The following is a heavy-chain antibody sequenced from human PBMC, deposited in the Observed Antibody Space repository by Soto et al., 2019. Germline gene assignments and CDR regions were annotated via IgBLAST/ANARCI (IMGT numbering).Heavy chain of an antibody. CDR3: ARSIVVVTALDY. J-gene: IGHJ4*02. D-gene: IGHD2-21*02. V-gene: IGHV1-3*05. Sequence: QVQLVQSGAEEKKPGASVKVSCKASGYTFTSYAMHWVRQAPGQRLEWMGWINAGNGNTKYSQKFQGRVTITRDTYGSTVYMELSRLRSEDTAVYYCARSIVVVTALDYWGQGTLVTVSS. CDR2: INAGNGNT. CDR1: GYTFTSYA.